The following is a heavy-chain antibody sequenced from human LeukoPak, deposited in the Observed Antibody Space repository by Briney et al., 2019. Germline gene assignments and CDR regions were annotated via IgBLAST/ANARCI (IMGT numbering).Heavy chain of an antibody. Sequence: ASVKVSCKASGYTFTSYDINWVRQATGQGLEWMGWMNPNSGNTGYAQKFQGRVTMTRNTSISTAYMELSSLRSEDTAVYYCARGRPLYEWFGEGDFDYWGQGNLVTVSS. CDR2: MNPNSGNT. J-gene: IGHJ4*02. V-gene: IGHV1-8*01. CDR1: GYTFTSYD. D-gene: IGHD3-10*01. CDR3: ARGRPLYEWFGEGDFDY.